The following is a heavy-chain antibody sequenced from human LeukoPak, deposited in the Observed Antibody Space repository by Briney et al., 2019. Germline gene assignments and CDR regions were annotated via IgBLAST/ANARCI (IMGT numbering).Heavy chain of an antibody. D-gene: IGHD3-22*01. CDR3: ARHSRSGGSVSSGYYPDY. V-gene: IGHV5-51*01. CDR1: GSSFTSYW. J-gene: IGHJ4*02. CDR2: IYPGDSDT. Sequence: GESLQISCQGSGSSFTSYWIGWVRQLPGKGLEWMGIIYPGDSDTRYSPSFQGQVTISADKSISTAYLQWSSLKASDTAMYYCARHSRSGGSVSSGYYPDYWGQGTLVTVSS.